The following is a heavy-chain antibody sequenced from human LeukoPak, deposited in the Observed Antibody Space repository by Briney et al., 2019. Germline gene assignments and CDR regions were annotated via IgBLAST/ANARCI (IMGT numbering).Heavy chain of an antibody. Sequence: GGSLRLSCAASGFTFSNNWMHWVRQALGKGLVWVSHINSDGSSTSYADSVKGRFTISRDNAKNTLYLQMNSLRAEDTAVYYCARARGSAVVVAAMWGQGTLVTVSS. J-gene: IGHJ4*02. CDR2: INSDGSST. V-gene: IGHV3-74*01. CDR1: GFTFSNNW. D-gene: IGHD2-15*01. CDR3: ARARGSAVVVAAM.